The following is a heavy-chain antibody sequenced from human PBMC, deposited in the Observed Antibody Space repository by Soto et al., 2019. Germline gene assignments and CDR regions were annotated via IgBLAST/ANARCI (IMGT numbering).Heavy chain of an antibody. CDR3: ANRRLTDGFTFGPYYSYYGLDV. D-gene: IGHD3-16*01. CDR2: ISGSSDYI. CDR1: GFTFSSYS. J-gene: IGHJ6*02. V-gene: IGHV3-21*02. Sequence: EVRLVESGGNLVKPGGSLRLSCTASGFTFSSYSISWVRQAPGKGLEWVSSISGSSDYIYYADSVKGRFTVSRDNAKNSLVLQMNSLRAEYTAVYYCANRRLTDGFTFGPYYSYYGLDVWGHGTTVTVSS.